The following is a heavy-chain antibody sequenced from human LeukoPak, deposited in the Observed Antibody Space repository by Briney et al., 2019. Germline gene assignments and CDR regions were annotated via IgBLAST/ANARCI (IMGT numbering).Heavy chain of an antibody. CDR3: AARSSYSSGWNFDY. Sequence: GASVRVSCKASGFTFTSSAVQWVRKARGQRLEWIGWIVVGSGNTNYAQKFQERVTITRDMSTSTAYMELSSLRSEDTAVYYCAARSSYSSGWNFDYWGQGTLVTVSS. D-gene: IGHD6-19*01. J-gene: IGHJ4*02. CDR1: GFTFTSSA. CDR2: IVVGSGNT. V-gene: IGHV1-58*01.